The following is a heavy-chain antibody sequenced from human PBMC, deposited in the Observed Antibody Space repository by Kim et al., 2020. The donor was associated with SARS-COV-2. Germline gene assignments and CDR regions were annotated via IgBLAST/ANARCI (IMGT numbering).Heavy chain of an antibody. CDR1: GFTFSNYA. CDR2: ISGSGGST. V-gene: IGHV3-23*01. D-gene: IGHD5-18*01. CDR3: AKDHSVDTAMVVWFGESHYGLDV. Sequence: GGSLRLSCAASGFTFSNYALTWVRQAPGKGLEWVSSISGSGGSTYYADSVKGRFTTSRDNSKNTLYLEVNSLRAEDTALYYCAKDHSVDTAMVVWFGESHYGLDVWGQGTTVTVSS. J-gene: IGHJ6*02.